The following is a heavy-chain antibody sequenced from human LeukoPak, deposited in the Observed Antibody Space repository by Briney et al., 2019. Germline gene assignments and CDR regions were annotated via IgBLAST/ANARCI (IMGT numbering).Heavy chain of an antibody. Sequence: PGGSLRLSCVDSGFTFSTYAMSWVRQAPGKGLEWVSAISGSGDSTHYADSVKGRFTISRDNSKNTLYLQMNSLRAEDTAVYYCAKYGSYSQGYYYMDVWGKGTTVSVSS. CDR3: AKYGSYSQGYYYMDV. J-gene: IGHJ6*03. V-gene: IGHV3-23*01. CDR1: GFTFSTYA. CDR2: ISGSGDST. D-gene: IGHD1-26*01.